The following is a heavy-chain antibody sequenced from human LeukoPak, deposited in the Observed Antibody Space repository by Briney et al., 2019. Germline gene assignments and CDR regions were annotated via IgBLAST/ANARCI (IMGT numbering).Heavy chain of an antibody. CDR2: INPNSGGT. CDR3: ARDGYCSSTSCYAYYDY. V-gene: IGHV1-2*02. J-gene: IGHJ4*02. Sequence: GASVKVSCKASGYTFTGYYMNWVRQAPGQGLEWMGWINPNSGGTNYAQKCQGRVTMTRDTSISTAYMELSRLRSDDTGVYYCARDGYCSSTSCYAYYDYWGQGTLVAVSS. D-gene: IGHD2-2*03. CDR1: GYTFTGYY.